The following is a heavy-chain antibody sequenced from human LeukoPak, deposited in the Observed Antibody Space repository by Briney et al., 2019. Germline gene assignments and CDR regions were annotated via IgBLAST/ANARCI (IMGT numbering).Heavy chain of an antibody. Sequence: GGSLRLSCAASGFTFSSYAMSWVRQAPGKGLEWVSAISGSGGSTYYADSAKGRFTISRDNSKNTLYLQMNSLRAEDTAVYYCAKVGEAVNYYYGSGSYSRQFDYWGQGTLVTVSS. J-gene: IGHJ4*02. CDR1: GFTFSSYA. CDR2: ISGSGGST. V-gene: IGHV3-23*01. CDR3: AKVGEAVNYYYGSGSYSRQFDY. D-gene: IGHD3-10*01.